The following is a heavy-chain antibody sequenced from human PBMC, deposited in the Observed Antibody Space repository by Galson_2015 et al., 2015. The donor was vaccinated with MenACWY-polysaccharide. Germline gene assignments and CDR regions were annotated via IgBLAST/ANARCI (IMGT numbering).Heavy chain of an antibody. CDR3: AKDSTDFWSVAGRFDH. V-gene: IGHV3-23*01. CDR1: GFTFTSYA. D-gene: IGHD3-3*01. CDR2: IRSSGTNT. Sequence: SLRLSCAASGFTFTSYAMSWVRQAPGKGLEWVSAIRSSGTNTYYADSVKGRFTISRDNSKNTLYLQMNSLRAEDTAVYYCAKDSTDFWSVAGRFDHWGQEPWSPSPQ. J-gene: IGHJ5*02.